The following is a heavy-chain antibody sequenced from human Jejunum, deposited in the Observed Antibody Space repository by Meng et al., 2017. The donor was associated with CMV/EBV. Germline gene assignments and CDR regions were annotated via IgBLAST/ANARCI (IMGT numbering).Heavy chain of an antibody. CDR2: IYSSGTT. V-gene: IGHV4-4*07. J-gene: IGHJ4*02. CDR1: GGSISNYY. CDR3: ARHEVVGTAIFDY. Sequence: HEYAQGLVKPSETLSLTCTVSGGSISNYYWSWIRQPAGKGLEYIGRIYSSGTTKYNPSLNSRVTMSVDTSKNQFSLKVRSVTAADTAVYLCARHEVVGTAIFDYWGQGTLVTVSS. D-gene: IGHD6-19*01.